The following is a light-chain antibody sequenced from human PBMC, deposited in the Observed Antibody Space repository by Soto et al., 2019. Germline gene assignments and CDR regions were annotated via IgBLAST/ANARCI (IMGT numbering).Light chain of an antibody. Sequence: QSVLTQPPSVSGAPGQRVTISCTGSSSNIGAGYDVHWYQQLPGTAPKLLVHGNTDRPSGVPDRFSGSKSGTSASLAITGLQAEDEAVHYCQSYVSSLSGWLFGGGTKLTVL. CDR1: SSNIGAGYD. J-gene: IGLJ2*01. CDR2: GNT. CDR3: QSYVSSLSGWL. V-gene: IGLV1-40*01.